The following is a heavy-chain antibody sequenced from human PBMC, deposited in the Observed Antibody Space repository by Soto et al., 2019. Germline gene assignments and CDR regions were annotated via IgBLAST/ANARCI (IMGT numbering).Heavy chain of an antibody. CDR3: AHRRVRVSRGENFDT. D-gene: IGHD3-10*01. Sequence: QITLKESGPTLVKPTQTLTLTCTFSGFSLNTNAVGVAWIRQPPGKALEGLALLYWDDDKRYSPSLKSRLTITTDTTKNEVVNTMSKMAPKDTFTYSCAHRRVRVSRGENFDTGGQGTLVTVSS. CDR1: GFSLNTNAVG. J-gene: IGHJ4*02. CDR2: LYWDDDK. V-gene: IGHV2-5*02.